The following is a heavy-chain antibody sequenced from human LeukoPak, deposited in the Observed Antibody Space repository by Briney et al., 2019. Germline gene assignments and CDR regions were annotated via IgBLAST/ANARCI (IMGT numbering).Heavy chain of an antibody. J-gene: IGHJ4*02. CDR2: ISYDGSNK. D-gene: IGHD2-21*02. CDR3: ARASIVVVTAILSFDY. V-gene: IGHV3-30-3*01. CDR1: GFTFSSYA. Sequence: GRSLRLSCAASGFTFSSYAMHWVRQAPGKGLEWVAVISYDGSNKYYADSVKGRFTISRDNSKNTLNLQMNSLRAEDTAVYYCARASIVVVTAILSFDYWGQGTLVTVSS.